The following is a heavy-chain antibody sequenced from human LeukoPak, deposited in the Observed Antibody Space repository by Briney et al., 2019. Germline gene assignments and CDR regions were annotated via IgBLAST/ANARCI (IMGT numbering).Heavy chain of an antibody. J-gene: IGHJ4*02. CDR3: ARERRYYGSGNRGFDY. CDR2: IYYSGST. D-gene: IGHD3-10*01. V-gene: IGHV4-31*03. CDR1: GGSISSGGYY. Sequence: SETLSLTCTVSGGSISSGGYYWSWIRQHLGKGLEWIGYIYYSGSTYYNPSLKSRVTISVDTSKNQFSLKLSSVTAADTAVYYCARERRYYGSGNRGFDYWGQGTLVTVSS.